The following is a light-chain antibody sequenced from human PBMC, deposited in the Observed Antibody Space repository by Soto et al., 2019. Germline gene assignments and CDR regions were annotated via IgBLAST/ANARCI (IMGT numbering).Light chain of an antibody. J-gene: IGKJ5*01. V-gene: IGKV3D-11*01. CDR1: QAVNTR. CDR2: GAS. Sequence: IVLTQSPATLSSFPCDRVTLSCRASQAVNTRLAWYQHKPGQAPRLLIYGASTRATGTPARFSGSGSGTEFTLTISSLQSEDFAVYYCQQRSDWQNFGQGTRLEIK. CDR3: QQRSDWQN.